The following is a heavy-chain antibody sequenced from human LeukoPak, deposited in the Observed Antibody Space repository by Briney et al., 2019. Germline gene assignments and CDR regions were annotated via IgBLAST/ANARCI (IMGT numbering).Heavy chain of an antibody. D-gene: IGHD3-9*01. V-gene: IGHV5-51*01. J-gene: IGHJ4*02. Sequence: GEPLKISCKGSGYSFTTYWIGWVRQMPGKGLECMGIIYPGDSDTRYSPSFQGQVTISADKSFSTAYLQWSSLKASDTAMYYCARHETGPYFDYWGQGTLVTVSS. CDR3: ARHETGPYFDY. CDR2: IYPGDSDT. CDR1: GYSFTTYW.